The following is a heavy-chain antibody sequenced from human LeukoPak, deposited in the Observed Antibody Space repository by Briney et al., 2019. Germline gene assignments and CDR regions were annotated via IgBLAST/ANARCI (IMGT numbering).Heavy chain of an antibody. CDR3: ARHLLSGDFWGIDY. CDR1: GFTFSSYW. CDR2: ISSSGTYI. J-gene: IGHJ4*02. V-gene: IGHV3-21*01. Sequence: GGSLRLSCAASGFTFSSYWMSWVRQAPGKGLEWVSSISSSGTYIYYADSLKGRFTISRDNAANSLYLQMNSLRAEDTAVYYCARHLLSGDFWGIDYWGQGTLVTVSS. D-gene: IGHD3-16*01.